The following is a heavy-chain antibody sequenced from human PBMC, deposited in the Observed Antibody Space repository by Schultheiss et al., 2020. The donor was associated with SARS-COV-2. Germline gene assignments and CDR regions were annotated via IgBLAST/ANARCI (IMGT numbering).Heavy chain of an antibody. CDR3: VKACGGDCYPEGYYFDY. Sequence: GGSLRLSCSASGFTFSSYAMHWLRQAPGKGLEYVSAISSNGGSTYYADSVKGRFTISRDNSKNTLYLQMSSLRAEDTAVYYCVKACGGDCYPEGYYFDYWGQGTLVTVSS. J-gene: IGHJ4*02. D-gene: IGHD2-21*02. V-gene: IGHV3-64D*06. CDR2: ISSNGGST. CDR1: GFTFSSYA.